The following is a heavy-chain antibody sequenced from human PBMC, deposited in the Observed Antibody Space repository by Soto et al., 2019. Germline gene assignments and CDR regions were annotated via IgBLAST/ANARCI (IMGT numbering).Heavy chain of an antibody. CDR1: GDTFSTYS. CDR2: VSAYNGAT. CDR3: ARVQITPSGSRRFDP. J-gene: IGHJ5*01. V-gene: IGHV1-18*01. Sequence: QVQLVQSAAEVKRPGASVKVSCRASGDTFSTYSFTWVRQAPGQGPEWMGWVSAYNGATYLAQKFQDRLTVTTETSTGTAYMELRSLRSHDTAVYYCARVQITPSGSRRFDPWGQGTRVTVSS. D-gene: IGHD5-12*01.